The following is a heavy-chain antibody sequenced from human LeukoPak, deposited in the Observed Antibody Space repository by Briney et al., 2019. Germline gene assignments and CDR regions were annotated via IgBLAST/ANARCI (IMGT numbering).Heavy chain of an antibody. J-gene: IGHJ6*02. CDR3: ACGYSYGYGMDV. V-gene: IGHV1-69*13. CDR2: IIPIFGTA. Sequence: SVTVSCKASGGTFSSYAISWVRQAPGQGLEWMGGIIPIFGTANYAQKFQGRVTITADESTSTAYMELSSLRSEDTAVYYCACGYSYGYGMDVWGQGTTVTVSS. D-gene: IGHD5-18*01. CDR1: GGTFSSYA.